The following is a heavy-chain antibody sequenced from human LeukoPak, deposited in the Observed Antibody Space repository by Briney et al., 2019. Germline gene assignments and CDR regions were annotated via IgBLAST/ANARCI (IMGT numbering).Heavy chain of an antibody. V-gene: IGHV3-23*01. J-gene: IGHJ4*02. CDR1: GFTFSGYA. CDR3: AKRDYYDSSGYAPLFDY. Sequence: GGSLRLSCAASGFTFSGYAMSWVRQAPGKGLEWVSGITGSGRRIFYTDSVKGRFTISRDNSKNTLYLQMNSLRAEDTAVYYCAKRDYYDSSGYAPLFDYWGQGTPVTVSS. CDR2: ITGSGRRI. D-gene: IGHD3-22*01.